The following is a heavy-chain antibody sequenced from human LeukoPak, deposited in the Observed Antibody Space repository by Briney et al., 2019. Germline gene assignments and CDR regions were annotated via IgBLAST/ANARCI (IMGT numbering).Heavy chain of an antibody. D-gene: IGHD3-22*01. CDR3: AKGRVAGIYYDSSGYYGY. V-gene: IGHV3-23*01. CDR1: GFTFSSYA. J-gene: IGHJ4*02. Sequence: GGSLRLSCAASGFTFSSYAMSWVRQAPGKGLEWVSAISGSGGSTYYADSVKGRFTISRDNSKNTLYLQMNSLRAEDTAVYYCAKGRVAGIYYDSSGYYGYWGQGTLVTVSS. CDR2: ISGSGGST.